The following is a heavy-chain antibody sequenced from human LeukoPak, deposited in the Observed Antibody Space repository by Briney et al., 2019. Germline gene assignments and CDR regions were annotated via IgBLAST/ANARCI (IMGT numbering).Heavy chain of an antibody. CDR1: GVSISSYD. D-gene: IGHD5-18*01. CDR3: ARVSFGYGYFDY. CDR2: IYYTGST. J-gene: IGHJ4*02. V-gene: IGHV4-59*08. Sequence: SETLSLSCTVSGVSISSYDWSWVWQPPGKGLEWIGYIYYTGSTNYNPSLNSRVTLSVDTSKNHFSLKLTSVTAADTAFYYCARVSFGYGYFDYWGQGTLVTVSS.